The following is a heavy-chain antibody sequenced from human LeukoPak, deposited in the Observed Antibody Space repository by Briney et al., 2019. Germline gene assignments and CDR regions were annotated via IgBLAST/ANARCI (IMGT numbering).Heavy chain of an antibody. V-gene: IGHV4-34*01. J-gene: IGHJ4*02. Sequence: PSQTLSLTCSVSGDSISGYYWSWIRQPPGKGLEWIGEINHSGSTNYNPSLKSRVTISVDTSKNQFSLKLSSVTAADTAVYYCARGGKRRIVVVPAAFDYWGQGTLVTVSS. CDR1: GDSISGYY. CDR2: INHSGST. CDR3: ARGGKRRIVVVPAAFDY. D-gene: IGHD2-2*01.